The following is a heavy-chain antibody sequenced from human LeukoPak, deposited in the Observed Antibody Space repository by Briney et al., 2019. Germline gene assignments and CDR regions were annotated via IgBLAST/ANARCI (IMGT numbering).Heavy chain of an antibody. J-gene: IGHJ3*02. Sequence: SETLSLTCTVSGGSISGSSYFWGWIRQPPGKGLEWIGYIYYSGSTNYNPSLKSRVTISVDTSKNQFSLKLSSVTAADTAVYYCARDYRAFDIWGQGTMVTVSS. D-gene: IGHD4-11*01. CDR1: GGSISGSSYF. V-gene: IGHV4-61*01. CDR3: ARDYRAFDI. CDR2: IYYSGST.